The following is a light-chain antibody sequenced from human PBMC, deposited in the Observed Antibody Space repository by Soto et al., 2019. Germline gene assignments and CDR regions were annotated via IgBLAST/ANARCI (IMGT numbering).Light chain of an antibody. J-gene: IGKJ1*01. V-gene: IGKV3-15*01. CDR3: QQYNDNWPT. CDR1: QSVRTN. CDR2: SAS. Sequence: EIVMTQSPATLSVSPCETVTLSCRASQSVRTNLAWYQHKPGQSPRLLIYSASKRATGFPARFSGSGSGTEFTLTISSLQSEDFAVYYCQQYNDNWPTFGQGTKVDTK.